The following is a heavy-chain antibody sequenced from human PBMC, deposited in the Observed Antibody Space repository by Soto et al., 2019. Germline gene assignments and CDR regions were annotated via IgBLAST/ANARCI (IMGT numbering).Heavy chain of an antibody. CDR1: GGSFSGYY. J-gene: IGHJ6*02. Sequence: PSETLSLTCAVYGGSFSGYYWSWIRQPPGKGLEWIGEINHSGSTNYNPSLKGRVTISVDTSKNQFSLKLSSVTAADTAVYYCARGKVVGMVYYYYYGMDVWGQGTTVTVYS. CDR3: ARGKVVGMVYYYYYGMDV. V-gene: IGHV4-34*01. D-gene: IGHD2-8*01. CDR2: INHSGST.